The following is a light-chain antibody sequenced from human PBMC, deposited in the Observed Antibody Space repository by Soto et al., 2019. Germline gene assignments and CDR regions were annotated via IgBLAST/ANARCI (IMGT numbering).Light chain of an antibody. CDR3: SSYAGTYTWV. J-gene: IGLJ3*02. Sequence: QSVLTQPRSVSGSPGQSVTISCTGTSSDVGGYDYVSWYQHHPGKVPKLMIYAVSKRPSGVPDRFSGSKSGNTASLTISGLQAEDEADYYCSSYAGTYTWVFGGGTKLTVL. CDR2: AVS. V-gene: IGLV2-11*01. CDR1: SSDVGGYDY.